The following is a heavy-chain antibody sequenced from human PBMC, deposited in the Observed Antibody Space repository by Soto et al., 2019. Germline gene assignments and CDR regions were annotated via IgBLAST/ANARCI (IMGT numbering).Heavy chain of an antibody. CDR1: GCTCSSYW. J-gene: IGHJ4*02. Sequence: VGSLRLSCASSGCTCSSYWMSWVRQAPGKGLEWVANINQDGSEKYSVDSVKGRFTISRDNAKNTLYLQMNTLRAEDTAVYYCARDHGDSSSWEFDYWGQGTLLTVSS. CDR3: ARDHGDSSSWEFDY. D-gene: IGHD6-13*01. V-gene: IGHV3-7*01. CDR2: INQDGSEK.